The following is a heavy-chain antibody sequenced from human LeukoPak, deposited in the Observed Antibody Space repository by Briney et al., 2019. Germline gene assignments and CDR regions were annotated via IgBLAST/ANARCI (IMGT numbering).Heavy chain of an antibody. CDR1: GLTFSSSW. V-gene: IGHV3-74*01. CDR2: INSDESIT. J-gene: IGHJ4*02. Sequence: GGSLRLSCAASGLTFSSSWMYWVRQAPGKGLVWVSRINSDESITTYADSVKGRFTVSRDNAKNTLYLQMNSLRAEDTAVYYCARGLVPGFLDYWGQGTPVTVSS. D-gene: IGHD4-11*01. CDR3: ARGLVPGFLDY.